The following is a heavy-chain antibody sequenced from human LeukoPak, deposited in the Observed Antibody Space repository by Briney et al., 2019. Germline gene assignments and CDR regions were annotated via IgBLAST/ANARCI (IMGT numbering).Heavy chain of an antibody. CDR3: ARSPYCSSTSCDNNWFDP. CDR1: GYTFTSYY. Sequence: ASVNVSCKASGYTFTSYYMHWVRQAPGQGLEWMGIINPSGGSTSYAQKFQGRVTMTRDTSTSTVYMELRSLRSDDTAVYYCARSPYCSSTSCDNNWFDPWGQGTLVTVSS. D-gene: IGHD2-2*02. V-gene: IGHV1-46*01. CDR2: INPSGGST. J-gene: IGHJ5*02.